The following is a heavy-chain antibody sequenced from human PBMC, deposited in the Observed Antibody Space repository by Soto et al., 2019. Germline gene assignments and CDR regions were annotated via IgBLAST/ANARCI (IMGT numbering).Heavy chain of an antibody. Sequence: GGSLRLSCAASGFTFSYYAMTWVRQAPGKGLEWLSAISGTGGDTYYTDSVKGRFTISRDNSKNTLYLQMHSLRADDTAVYYCAKQKTGLYFFDYWGQGTLVTVS. CDR3: AKQKTGLYFFDY. D-gene: IGHD7-27*01. J-gene: IGHJ4*02. CDR2: ISGTGGDT. V-gene: IGHV3-23*01. CDR1: GFTFSYYA.